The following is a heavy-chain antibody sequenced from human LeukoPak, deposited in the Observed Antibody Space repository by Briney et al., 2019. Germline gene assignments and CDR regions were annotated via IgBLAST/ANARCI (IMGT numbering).Heavy chain of an antibody. J-gene: IGHJ4*02. CDR2: INHSGST. V-gene: IGHV4-34*01. CDR3: ARAATETIDY. D-gene: IGHD6-25*01. CDR1: GGSFSGYY. Sequence: PSETLSLTCAVYGGSFSGYYWSWIRQPPGKGLEWIGEINHSGSTNYNPSLKSRLTTSVDTSKNQFSLKLSSVTAADTAVYYCARAATETIDYWGQGTLVTVSS.